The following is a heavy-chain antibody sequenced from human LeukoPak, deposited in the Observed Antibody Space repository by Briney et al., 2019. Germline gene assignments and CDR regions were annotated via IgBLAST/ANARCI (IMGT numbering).Heavy chain of an antibody. CDR1: GYTFTSYG. CDR3: ALQTMVRGGDWFDP. D-gene: IGHD3-10*01. J-gene: IGHJ5*02. CDR2: ISAYNGNT. V-gene: IGHV1-18*04. Sequence: ASVKVSCKASGYTFTSYGISWVRQAPGQGLEWMGWISAYNGNTNYAQKLQGRVTMTTDTSTSTAYMELRSLRSDDTAVYYCALQTMVRGGDWFDPWGQGTLVTVSS.